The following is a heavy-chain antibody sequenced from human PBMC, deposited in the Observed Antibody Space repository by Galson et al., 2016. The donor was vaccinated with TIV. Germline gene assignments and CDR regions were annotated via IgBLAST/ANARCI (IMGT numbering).Heavy chain of an antibody. J-gene: IGHJ4*02. Sequence: SVKVSCKATGYTFTGYYIHWVRQAPGHGLERMGWINPNSGGTLYALGFQDRVTMTRDTSISTAFMELSSLGSDDTAVYFCASGVVTDFHYWGQVALVTVAA. V-gene: IGHV1-2*02. CDR2: INPNSGGT. CDR1: GYTFTGYY. CDR3: ASGVVTDFHY. D-gene: IGHD4-23*01.